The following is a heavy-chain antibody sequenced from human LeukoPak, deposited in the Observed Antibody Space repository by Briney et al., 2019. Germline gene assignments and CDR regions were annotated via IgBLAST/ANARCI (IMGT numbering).Heavy chain of an antibody. V-gene: IGHV3-23*01. Sequence: PGRSLRLSCAASGFTFSNYGMSWVRQAPGKGLEWVSAISGSGGTTYYADSMKGRFTISRDNSKNTLYLQMNRLRTGDTAVYYCAKDSWELLGWFDPWGQGTLVTVSS. CDR2: ISGSGGTT. D-gene: IGHD3-10*01. J-gene: IGHJ5*02. CDR1: GFTFSNYG. CDR3: AKDSWELLGWFDP.